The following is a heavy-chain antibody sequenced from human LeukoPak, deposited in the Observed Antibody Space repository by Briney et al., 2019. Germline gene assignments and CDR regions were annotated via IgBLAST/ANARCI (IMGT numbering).Heavy chain of an antibody. CDR2: IYYSGVT. D-gene: IGHD6-19*01. V-gene: IGHV4-59*01. J-gene: IGHJ4*02. CDR3: ARAGYSSGWPTN. CDR1: GGSISRYY. Sequence: SETLSLTCTVSGGSISRYYWSWIRQPPGKGLEWIGYIYYSGVTNYNPSLKSRVSISADTSKNQVSLKLSSVTAADTAVYYCARAGYSSGWPTNWGQGTLVTVSS.